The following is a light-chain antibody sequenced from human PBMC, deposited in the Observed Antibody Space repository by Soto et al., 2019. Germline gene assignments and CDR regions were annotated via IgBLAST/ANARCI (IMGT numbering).Light chain of an antibody. CDR1: QSVSSSF. Sequence: EIVLTQSPGTLSLSPGERATLSCRASQSVSSSFLVCYQQKPGQAPTLLIYGASIRATAIPDRFSGSGSGTDFTLTISSLEPEDFAVYYCQQYDSSPLTFGQGTKVEIK. CDR3: QQYDSSPLT. V-gene: IGKV3-20*01. CDR2: GAS. J-gene: IGKJ1*01.